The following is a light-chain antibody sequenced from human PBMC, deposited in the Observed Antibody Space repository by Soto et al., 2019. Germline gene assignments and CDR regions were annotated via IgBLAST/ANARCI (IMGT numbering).Light chain of an antibody. CDR2: LNSDGSH. J-gene: IGLJ2*01. Sequence: QPVLTQSPSASASLGASVKLTCTLSSGHSSYAIAWHQQQPEKGPRYLMKLNSDGSHSKGDGIPDRFSGSSSGAERYLTISSLQSVDEADPYCQTWGSGTVVFGGGTKLTVL. CDR3: QTWGSGTVV. V-gene: IGLV4-69*01. CDR1: SGHSSYA.